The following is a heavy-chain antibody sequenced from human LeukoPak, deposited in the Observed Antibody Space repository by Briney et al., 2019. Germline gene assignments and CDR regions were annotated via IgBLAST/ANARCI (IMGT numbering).Heavy chain of an antibody. Sequence: GGSLRLSCAASVFTLSSYAMSWGRETPGEGLGYISDISSSGGTTYYADTVRSRFTISTDNSTKTLHLQMNRLRAEDTAVYYCAKRDSSYGYGGSSGFYFDYWGQGTLLTVSS. CDR3: AKRDSSYGYGGSSGFYFDY. J-gene: IGHJ4*02. CDR1: VFTLSSYA. D-gene: IGHD5-18*01. CDR2: ISSSGGTT. V-gene: IGHV3-23*01.